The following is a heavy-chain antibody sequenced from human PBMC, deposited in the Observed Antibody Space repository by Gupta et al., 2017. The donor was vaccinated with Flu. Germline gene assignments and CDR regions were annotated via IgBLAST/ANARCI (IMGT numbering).Heavy chain of an antibody. V-gene: IGHV3-23*01. CDR1: EFTFSSYA. CDR2: ISSSGGST. Sequence: EVQLLESGGGLVQPGGSLRLSCAASEFTFSSYAMSWVRQAPGKGLEWVSAISSSGGSTHYADSVKGRFTISRDNSKNTLYLQINSLRAEDTAVYYCAKHQDTGSYYGMDVWGQGTTVTVSS. CDR3: AKHQDTGSYYGMDV. J-gene: IGHJ6*02.